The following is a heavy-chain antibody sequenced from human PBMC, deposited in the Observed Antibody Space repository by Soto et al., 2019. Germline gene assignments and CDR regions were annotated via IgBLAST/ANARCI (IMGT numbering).Heavy chain of an antibody. CDR2: ILPIFKTP. V-gene: IGHV1-69*01. CDR1: GDTLNNYA. J-gene: IGHJ4*02. D-gene: IGHD5-12*01. CDR3: ATLASGGYFFHY. Sequence: QVQLVQSGAEVKKPGSSVKVSCKASGDTLNNYAINWVRQAPGQGLEWMGGILPIFKTPNYAQKFQGRDTMAAVELTSTAYMAVSSLRSYYTDVVFCATLASGGYFFHYWGQGTLVTVSS.